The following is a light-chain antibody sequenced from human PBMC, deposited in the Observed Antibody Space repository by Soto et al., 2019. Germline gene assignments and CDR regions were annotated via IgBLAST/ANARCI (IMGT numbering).Light chain of an antibody. Sequence: EIVLTQSPGNLSLSPGDRATLYCRASQSVNSNFLAWYQQKPGQAPRLLIYGASSRATGIPDTFSGSGSGTDFTLTISRLEPGDFAVYYCQQYGTSPWTFGQGNKVEIK. CDR2: GAS. J-gene: IGKJ1*01. CDR1: QSVNSNF. CDR3: QQYGTSPWT. V-gene: IGKV3-20*01.